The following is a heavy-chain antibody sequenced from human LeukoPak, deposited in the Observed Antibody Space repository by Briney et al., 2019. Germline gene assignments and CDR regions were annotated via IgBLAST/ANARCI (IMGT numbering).Heavy chain of an antibody. V-gene: IGHV4-4*07. Sequence: SETLSLTCTVSGGSISSYYWSWIRQPAGKGLEWIGRIYTSGSTNYNPSLKSRVTISVDTSKNQFSLKLSSVTAADTAVYYCAREMGLYSGYDYDAFDIWGQGTMVTVSS. D-gene: IGHD5-12*01. J-gene: IGHJ3*02. CDR1: GGSISSYY. CDR2: IYTSGST. CDR3: AREMGLYSGYDYDAFDI.